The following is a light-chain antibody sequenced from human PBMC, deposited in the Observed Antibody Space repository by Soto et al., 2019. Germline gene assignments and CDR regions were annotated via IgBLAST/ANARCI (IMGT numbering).Light chain of an antibody. Sequence: EIVLTQSPGTLSLSPGERATLSCRASQSVSSSYLAWYQQKPGQAPRLIIYGASSRATGIPDRFSGSGYGTDFAITISRLEPEDFAVYYCQQYGSSPPVTFGQGTRLEIK. V-gene: IGKV3-20*01. CDR2: GAS. J-gene: IGKJ5*01. CDR1: QSVSSSY. CDR3: QQYGSSPPVT.